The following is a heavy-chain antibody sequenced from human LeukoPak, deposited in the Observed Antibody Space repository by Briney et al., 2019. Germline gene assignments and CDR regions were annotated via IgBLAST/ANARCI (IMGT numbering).Heavy chain of an antibody. Sequence: PSETLSLTCTVSGGSISSYYWSWIRQPPGKGLEWIGYIYYSGGTNYNPSLKSRVTISVDTSKNQFSLKLSSVTAADTAVYYCARGGRYYYDSSGYPVWGQGTLVTVSS. J-gene: IGHJ4*02. CDR1: GGSISSYY. V-gene: IGHV4-59*01. CDR3: ARGGRYYYDSSGYPV. D-gene: IGHD3-22*01. CDR2: IYYSGGT.